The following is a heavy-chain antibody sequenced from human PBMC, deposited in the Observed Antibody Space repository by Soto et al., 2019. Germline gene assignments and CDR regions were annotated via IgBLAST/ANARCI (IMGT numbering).Heavy chain of an antibody. CDR2: ISGSGGST. CDR3: AKRRDIVVVPAAILLYYYGMDV. CDR1: GFTFSSYA. D-gene: IGHD2-2*02. Sequence: PGGSLRLSCAASGFTFSSYAMSWVRQAPGKGLEWVSAISGSGGSTYYADSVKGRFTISRDNSKNTLYLQMNSLRAEDTAVYYCAKRRDIVVVPAAILLYYYGMDVWGQGTTVTVSS. J-gene: IGHJ6*02. V-gene: IGHV3-23*01.